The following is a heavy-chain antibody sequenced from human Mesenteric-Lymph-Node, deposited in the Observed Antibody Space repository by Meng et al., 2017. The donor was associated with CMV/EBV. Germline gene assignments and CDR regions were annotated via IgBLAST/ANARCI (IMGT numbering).Heavy chain of an antibody. CDR3: ARIIPYDYGDEDF. J-gene: IGHJ4*02. CDR2: IVVGSGNT. CDR1: GFTFTSSA. V-gene: IGHV1-58*01. Sequence: SVKVSCKASGFTFTSSAVQWVRQARGQRLEWIGWIVVGSGNTNYAQKFQERVTITRDMSTSTAYMELSRLTSDDTAIYYCARIIPYDYGDEDFWGQGTLVTVSS. D-gene: IGHD4/OR15-4a*01.